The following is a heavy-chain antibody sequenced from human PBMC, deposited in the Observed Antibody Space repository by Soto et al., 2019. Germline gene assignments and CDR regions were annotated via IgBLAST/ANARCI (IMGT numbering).Heavy chain of an antibody. CDR3: AKDSVLMVYAIRPWFDP. CDR2: ISGSGGST. D-gene: IGHD2-8*01. Sequence: HPGGSLRLSCAASGFTFSSYAMSWVRQAPGKGLEWVSAISGSGGSTYYADSVKGRFTISRDNSKNTLYLQMNSLRAEDTAVYYCAKDSVLMVYAIRPWFDPWGQGTLVTVSS. J-gene: IGHJ5*02. V-gene: IGHV3-23*01. CDR1: GFTFSSYA.